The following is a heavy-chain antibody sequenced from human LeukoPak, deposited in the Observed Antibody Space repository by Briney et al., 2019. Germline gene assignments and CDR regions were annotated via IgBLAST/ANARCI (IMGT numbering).Heavy chain of an antibody. CDR1: GFTFGDYA. J-gene: IGHJ4*02. CDR3: AKVRSITIYHFDY. D-gene: IGHD3-3*01. CDR2: IRSKAYGGTT. Sequence: GGSLRLSCTASGFTFGDYAMSWFRQAPGKGLEWVGFIRSKAYGGTTEYAASVKGRFTISRDDSKSIAYLQMNSLKTEDTAVYYCAKVRSITIYHFDYWGQGTLVTVSS. V-gene: IGHV3-49*03.